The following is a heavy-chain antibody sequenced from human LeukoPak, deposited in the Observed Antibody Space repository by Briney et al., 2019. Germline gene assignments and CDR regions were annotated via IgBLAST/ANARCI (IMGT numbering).Heavy chain of an antibody. CDR1: GGSISSSSYY. V-gene: IGHV4-61*05. J-gene: IGHJ4*02. Sequence: SETLSLTCTVSGGSISSSSYYWGWIRQPPGKGLEWIGYIYYSGSTNYNPSLKSRVTISVDTSKNQFSLKLSSVTAADTAVYYCARAPSYFVMANYWGQGTLVTVSS. D-gene: IGHD3-10*02. CDR2: IYYSGST. CDR3: ARAPSYFVMANY.